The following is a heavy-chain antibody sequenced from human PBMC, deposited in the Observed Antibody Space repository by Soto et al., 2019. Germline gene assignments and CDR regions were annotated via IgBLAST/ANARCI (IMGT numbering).Heavy chain of an antibody. V-gene: IGHV3-48*01. CDR2: ISGSSSTI. CDR3: TRSAYMDV. D-gene: IGHD2-2*01. CDR1: GFTFSSYS. J-gene: IGHJ6*03. Sequence: EVQLVESGGGLVQPGGSLRLSCAASGFTFSSYSMNWVRQAPGKGLEWVSYISGSSSTIYYADSVKGRFTISRDNAKNSLDLQMNSLRAEDTAVYYATRSAYMDVWGKGTTVTVSS.